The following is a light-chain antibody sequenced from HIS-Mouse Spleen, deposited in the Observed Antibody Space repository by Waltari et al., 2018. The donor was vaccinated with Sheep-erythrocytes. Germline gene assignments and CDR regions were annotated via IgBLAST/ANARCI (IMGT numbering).Light chain of an antibody. CDR3: CSYAGSSTPWV. CDR1: SSDVGSYNL. J-gene: IGLJ3*02. V-gene: IGLV2-23*01. Sequence: QSALTQPASVSGSPGPSITISCTGTSSDVGSYNLVSWYQQHPVKAPKLMIYEGSKRPSGVSNLFAGSKSGDTASLTISGLQAEDEADYYCCSYAGSSTPWVFGGGTKLTVL. CDR2: EGS.